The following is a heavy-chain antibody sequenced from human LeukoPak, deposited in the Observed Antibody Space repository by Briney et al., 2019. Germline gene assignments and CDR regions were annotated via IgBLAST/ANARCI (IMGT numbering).Heavy chain of an antibody. D-gene: IGHD3-22*01. CDR2: IYYSGST. V-gene: IGHV4-39*07. CDR1: GGSISSSSYY. Sequence: SETLSLTCTVSGGSISSSSYYWGWIRQPPGKGLEWIGSIYYSGSTYYNPSLKSRVTISVDTSKNQFSLKLSSVTAADTAVYYCARDVDRTYYYDSSGYGIFDYWGQGTLVTVSS. CDR3: ARDVDRTYYYDSSGYGIFDY. J-gene: IGHJ4*02.